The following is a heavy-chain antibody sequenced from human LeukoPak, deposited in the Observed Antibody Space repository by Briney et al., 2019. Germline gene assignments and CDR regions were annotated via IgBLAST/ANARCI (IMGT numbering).Heavy chain of an antibody. Sequence: PGGSLRLSCAASGFTFSTFSMNCVRQAPGKGLEWVSSISPTSTYIYYADSVKGRFTISRDNAKNTLYLQMNSLRAEDTAVYYCARGWYYGMDVWGQGTTITVSS. CDR3: ARGWYYGMDV. CDR2: ISPTSTYI. V-gene: IGHV3-21*06. D-gene: IGHD5-24*01. CDR1: GFTFSTFS. J-gene: IGHJ6*02.